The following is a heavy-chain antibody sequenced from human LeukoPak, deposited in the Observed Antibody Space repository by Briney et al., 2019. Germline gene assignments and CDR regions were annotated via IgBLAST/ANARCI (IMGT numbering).Heavy chain of an antibody. J-gene: IGHJ4*02. D-gene: IGHD6-13*01. CDR2: MNPNSGNT. CDR3: ARGLGGIAAAGTDYFDY. V-gene: IGHV1-8*01. CDR1: GYTFTSYD. Sequence: ASVKVSFKASGYTFTSYDINWVRQATGQGVEWMGWMNPNSGNTGYAQKFQGRVTMTRNTAISTAYMELSSLRSEDTAVYYCARGLGGIAAAGTDYFDYWGQGTLVTVSS.